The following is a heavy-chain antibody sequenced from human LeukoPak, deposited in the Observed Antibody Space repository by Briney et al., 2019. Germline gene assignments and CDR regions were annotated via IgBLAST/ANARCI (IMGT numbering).Heavy chain of an antibody. CDR3: AKDGGLWVSAHWGDS. CDR1: GFTFSSYT. D-gene: IGHD7-27*01. V-gene: IGHV3-23*01. CDR2: ITTSDGDT. J-gene: IGHJ4*02. Sequence: GGSLRLSCAVSGFTFSSYTMSWVRQAPGKGLEWVATITTSDGDTYYTDSVKGRFTVSRDNSKNTLFLQMNSLRAEDTAVYYCAKDGGLWVSAHWGDSWGRGTLVTVSS.